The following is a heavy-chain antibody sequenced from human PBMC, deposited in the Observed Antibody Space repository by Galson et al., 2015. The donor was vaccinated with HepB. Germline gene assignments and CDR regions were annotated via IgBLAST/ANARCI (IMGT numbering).Heavy chain of an antibody. CDR3: AKCPSTSGSSPSDS. J-gene: IGHJ4*02. D-gene: IGHD5-12*01. CDR1: GFTFSRFA. CDR2: ITGNGGVT. Sequence: SLRLSCAASGFTFSRFAMTWVRQAPGKGLEYVSTITGNGGVTYYAYSVKGRFTISRDNSKNTLYLQMNNLRPEDSAIYYCAKCPSTSGSSPSDSWGQGTLVTVSS. V-gene: IGHV3-23*01.